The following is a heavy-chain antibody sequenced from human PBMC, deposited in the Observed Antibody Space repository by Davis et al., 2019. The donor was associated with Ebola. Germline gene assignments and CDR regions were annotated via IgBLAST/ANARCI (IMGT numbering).Heavy chain of an antibody. CDR3: TRHPASDYGGFT. J-gene: IGHJ5*02. D-gene: IGHD4-23*01. CDR2: IRSKANSYAT. CDR1: GFTFSGSA. Sequence: GESLKISCAASGFTFSGSAMHWVRQASGKGLEWVGRIRSKANSYATAYAASVKGRFTISRDDSKNTAYLQMNSLKTEDTAVYYCTRHPASDYGGFTWGQGTLVTVSS. V-gene: IGHV3-73*01.